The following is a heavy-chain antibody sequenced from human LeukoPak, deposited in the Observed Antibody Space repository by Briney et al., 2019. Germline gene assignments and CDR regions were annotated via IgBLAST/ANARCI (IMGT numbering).Heavy chain of an antibody. D-gene: IGHD3-10*01. Sequence: SETLSLTCAVNGGSFNAYYWSWLRQPPGKGLEWIGEINHRGSTNYNPSLKSRVTISVDTSKNQFSLKLSSVTAADTAVYYCARPMFRGLIIRGFDYWGQGTLVTVSS. CDR3: ARPMFRGLIIRGFDY. V-gene: IGHV4-34*01. J-gene: IGHJ4*02. CDR1: GGSFNAYY. CDR2: INHRGST.